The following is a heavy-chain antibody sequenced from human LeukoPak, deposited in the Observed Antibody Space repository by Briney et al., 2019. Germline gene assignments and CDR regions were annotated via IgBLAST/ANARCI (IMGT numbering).Heavy chain of an antibody. CDR1: GFTFSDYY. CDR2: ISSSGSTI. D-gene: IGHD6-6*01. Sequence: GGSLRLSCAASGFTFSDYYMSWIRQAPGKGLEWVSYISSSGSTIYYADSVKGRFTISRDNAKNSLYLQMNSLRAEDTAVYYCARDSKAARPSGYFDYWGQGTLVTVSS. J-gene: IGHJ4*02. V-gene: IGHV3-11*01. CDR3: ARDSKAARPSGYFDY.